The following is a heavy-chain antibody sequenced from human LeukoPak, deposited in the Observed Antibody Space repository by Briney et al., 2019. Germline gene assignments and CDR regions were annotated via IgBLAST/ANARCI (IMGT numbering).Heavy chain of an antibody. J-gene: IGHJ4*02. V-gene: IGHV3-20*04. CDR1: GFTFSSYE. Sequence: AGGSLRLSCAASGFTFSSYEMNWVRQAPGKGLEWVSGINWNGGSTGYADSVKGRFTISRDNAKNSLYLQMNSLRAEDTALYYCARRLEATTYFDYWGQGTLVTVSS. D-gene: IGHD5-12*01. CDR3: ARRLEATTYFDY. CDR2: INWNGGST.